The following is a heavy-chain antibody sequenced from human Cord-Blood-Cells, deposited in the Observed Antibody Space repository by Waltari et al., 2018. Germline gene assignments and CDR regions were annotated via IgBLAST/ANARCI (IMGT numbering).Heavy chain of an antibody. D-gene: IGHD3-22*01. J-gene: IGHJ4*02. CDR1: GYSISSGYY. CDR3: ARGYYYDSSGYWPAIPYDY. Sequence: QVQLQESGPGLVKPSETLSLTCAVSGYSISSGYYWGWIRQPPGKGLEWIGSIYHSGSTYTNPSLKSRVTISVDTSKNQFSLKLSSVTAADTAVYYCARGYYYDSSGYWPAIPYDYWGQGTLVTVSS. V-gene: IGHV4-38-2*01. CDR2: IYHSGST.